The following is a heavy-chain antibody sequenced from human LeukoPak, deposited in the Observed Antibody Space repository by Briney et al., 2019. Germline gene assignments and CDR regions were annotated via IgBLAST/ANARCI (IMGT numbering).Heavy chain of an antibody. CDR2: INHSGST. J-gene: IGHJ6*03. Sequence: PSETLSLTCAVYGGSFSGYYWSWIRQPPGKGLEWIGEINHSGSTNYNPSLKSRVTISVDTSKNQFSLKLSSVTAADTAVYYCARGPYCSSTSCYPDYYYYYMDVWGKGTTVTVSS. D-gene: IGHD2-2*01. CDR1: GGSFSGYY. V-gene: IGHV4-34*01. CDR3: ARGPYCSSTSCYPDYYYYYMDV.